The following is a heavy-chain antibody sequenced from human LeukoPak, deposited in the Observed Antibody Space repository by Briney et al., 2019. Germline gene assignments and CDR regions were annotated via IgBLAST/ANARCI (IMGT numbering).Heavy chain of an antibody. V-gene: IGHV4-39*07. D-gene: IGHD5-18*01. J-gene: IGHJ4*02. Sequence: SETLSLTCTVSGGSISSYYWSWIRQPPGKGLEWIGSIYYSESTYYNPSLKSRVTISVDTSKNQFSLKLSSVTAADTAVYYCVCGLNEPVDTANPFDYWGQGTLVTVSS. CDR2: IYYSEST. CDR1: GGSISSYY. CDR3: VCGLNEPVDTANPFDY.